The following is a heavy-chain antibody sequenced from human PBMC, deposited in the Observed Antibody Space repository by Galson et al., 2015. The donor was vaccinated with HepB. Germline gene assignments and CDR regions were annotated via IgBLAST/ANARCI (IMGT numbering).Heavy chain of an antibody. J-gene: IGHJ6*02. Sequence: SVKASCKASGYSFTRHWILWVRQVPGQGLEWMAIINPSGGSTSYAQKFQGRVTMTRDTSTSTLYMELSSLRSEDSAVYYFARELYAYDSLSPYYGMDVWGQGTPVSVSS. D-gene: IGHD2-8*01. V-gene: IGHV1-46*01. CDR2: INPSGGST. CDR1: GYSFTRHW. CDR3: ARELYAYDSLSPYYGMDV.